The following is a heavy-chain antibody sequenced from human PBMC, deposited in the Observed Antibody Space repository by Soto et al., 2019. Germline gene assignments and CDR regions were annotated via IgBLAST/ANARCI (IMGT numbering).Heavy chain of an antibody. CDR3: AKDRVGGTFYTPLGF. J-gene: IGHJ4*02. Sequence: GGSLRLSCAASGFTFSDYYMSWVRQAPGKGLEWVAVITYDGSNKYYADSVKGRFTISRDNSKNTLSLHLNTLKPEDTAVYHCAKDRVGGTFYTPLGFWGQGTLVTVSS. CDR2: ITYDGSNK. CDR1: GFTFSDYY. V-gene: IGHV3-30*18. D-gene: IGHD6-19*01.